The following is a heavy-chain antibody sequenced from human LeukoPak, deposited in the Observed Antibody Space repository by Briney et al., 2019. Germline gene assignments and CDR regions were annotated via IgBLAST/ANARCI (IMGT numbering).Heavy chain of an antibody. J-gene: IGHJ4*02. V-gene: IGHV1-69*13. CDR3: ARDSYDSSGSYFFLKLLDF. Sequence: SVKVSFKASGGTYRSYAIRWVRQPPGQGLEWMGGIIPIFGTANYAQKFQGRVTITADESTSTAYMELSSLRSEDTAVYYCARDSYDSSGSYFFLKLLDFWGQGTQVTVSS. CDR2: IIPIFGTA. D-gene: IGHD3-22*01. CDR1: GGTYRSYA.